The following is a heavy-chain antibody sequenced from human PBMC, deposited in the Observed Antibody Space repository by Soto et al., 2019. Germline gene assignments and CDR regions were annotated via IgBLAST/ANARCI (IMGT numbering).Heavy chain of an antibody. J-gene: IGHJ3*02. D-gene: IGHD2-15*01. CDR1: GFIVSDTY. CDR2: IFNRGDT. CDR3: AREPRYCRGGSCSIAGDALDI. V-gene: IGHV3-66*01. Sequence: EVQLLESGGGLVQPVRSLRLSCTASGFIVSDTYMNWIRQAPGTGLEGVSVIFNRGDTHYADSVRGRFSVSRDMADNTLHIQMINLRVEDTAVYYCAREPRYCRGGSCSIAGDALDIWGQGTMVTVSS.